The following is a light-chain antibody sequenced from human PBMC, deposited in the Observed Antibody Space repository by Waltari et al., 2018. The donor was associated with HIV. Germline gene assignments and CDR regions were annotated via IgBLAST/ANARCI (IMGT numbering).Light chain of an antibody. CDR2: DVS. CDR1: SSDVGGFNY. Sequence: QSALTQPRSVSGSPAQSVTISCTGTSSDVGGFNYVSWYQQHPGKAPKLIIYDVSKRPSGVPDRFSGSKSGNTASLTISGLQAEDEAVYYCFSYSGSYTSVLFGGGTKLTVL. CDR3: FSYSGSYTSVL. J-gene: IGLJ2*01. V-gene: IGLV2-11*01.